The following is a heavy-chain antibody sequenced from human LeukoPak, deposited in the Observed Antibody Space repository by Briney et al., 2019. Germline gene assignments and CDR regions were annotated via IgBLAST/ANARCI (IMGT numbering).Heavy chain of an antibody. D-gene: IGHD2-2*01. V-gene: IGHV1-8*03. Sequence: GASVKVSCKASGYTFASFDINWVRQATGQGLEWMGWMNPNSGTTGYAQKFQGRVTITGNTSMNTVYMELSSLRSEDTAVYYCARVRGICSSTSCYSGTNWFDPWGQGTLVTVSS. J-gene: IGHJ5*02. CDR3: ARVRGICSSTSCYSGTNWFDP. CDR2: MNPNSGTT. CDR1: GYTFASFD.